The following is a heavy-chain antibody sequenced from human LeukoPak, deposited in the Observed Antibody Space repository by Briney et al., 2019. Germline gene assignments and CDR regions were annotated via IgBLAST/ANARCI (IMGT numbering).Heavy chain of an antibody. Sequence: PGGSLRLSCAASGFTFSNYAMSWVRQAPGKGLEWVSAFSGSGGSTYYADSVKGRFTISRYNSKNTLYLQMNRLRAADTAVYSCAPSLLPRFGFWGQGTLVTVSS. CDR3: APSLLPRFGF. CDR1: GFTFSNYA. J-gene: IGHJ4*02. D-gene: IGHD1-26*01. CDR2: FSGSGGST. V-gene: IGHV3-23*01.